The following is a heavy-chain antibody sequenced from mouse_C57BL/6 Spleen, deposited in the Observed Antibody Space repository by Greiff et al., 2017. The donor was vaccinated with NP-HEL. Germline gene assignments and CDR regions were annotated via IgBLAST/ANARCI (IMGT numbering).Heavy chain of an antibody. Sequence: EVKLVESGGGLVKPGGSLKLSCAASGFTFSDYGMHWVRQAPEKGLEWVAYISSGSSTIYYADTVKGRFTISRDNAKNTLFLQMTSLRSEDTAMYYCARQTHSGFDYWGQGTTLTVSS. J-gene: IGHJ2*01. CDR1: GFTFSDYG. CDR2: ISSGSSTI. V-gene: IGHV5-17*01. D-gene: IGHD1-2*01. CDR3: ARQTHSGFDY.